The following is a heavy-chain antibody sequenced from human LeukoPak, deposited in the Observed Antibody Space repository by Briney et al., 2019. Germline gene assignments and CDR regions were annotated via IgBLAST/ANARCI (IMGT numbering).Heavy chain of an antibody. CDR2: THYSGST. Sequence: TGGSLRLSCTVSGGSISGSYWSWIRQLPGKGLEWIGYTHYSGSTNYNPSLKSRVTISADTSKNQFSLKLSSVTAADTAVYYCARDGVSGTPAFDIWGQGTMVTVSS. D-gene: IGHD2-21*01. CDR1: GGSISGSY. V-gene: IGHV4-59*01. J-gene: IGHJ3*02. CDR3: ARDGVSGTPAFDI.